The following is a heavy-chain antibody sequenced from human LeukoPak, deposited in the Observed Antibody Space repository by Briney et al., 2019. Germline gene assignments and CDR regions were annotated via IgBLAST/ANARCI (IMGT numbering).Heavy chain of an antibody. D-gene: IGHD1-26*01. J-gene: IGHJ5*02. CDR3: AKEGSYYIFWFDP. CDR1: GFTVNNHA. V-gene: IGHV3-23*01. Sequence: PGGSLRLSCVASGFTVNNHAMSWVRQAPGKGLEWVSVISGSDDSTYYPDSVKGRFTISRDNSKNTLYLQMNNLRPEDTALYYCAKEGSYYIFWFDPWGQGTLVTVSS. CDR2: ISGSDDST.